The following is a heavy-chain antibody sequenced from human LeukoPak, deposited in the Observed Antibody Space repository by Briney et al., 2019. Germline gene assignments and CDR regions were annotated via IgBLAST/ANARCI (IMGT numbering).Heavy chain of an antibody. D-gene: IGHD3-3*01. CDR2: VYNSGST. V-gene: IGHV4-61*02. Sequence: SQTLSLTCIVSGGSISRGSYYWNWIRQPAGKGLEWMGRVYNSGSTNYNPSLKSRVTISTDMSKNQFSLKLSSVTAADTAVYYCAKGQRFLEWLKGFDYWGQGTLVTVSS. CDR3: AKGQRFLEWLKGFDY. CDR1: GGSISRGSYY. J-gene: IGHJ4*02.